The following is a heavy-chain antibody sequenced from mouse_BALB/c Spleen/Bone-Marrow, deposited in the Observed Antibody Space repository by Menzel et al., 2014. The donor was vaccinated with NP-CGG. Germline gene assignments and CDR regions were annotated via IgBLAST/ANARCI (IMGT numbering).Heavy chain of an antibody. J-gene: IGHJ2*01. Sequence: QVQLQQFGADLVRPGASVRLSCKASGYTFTTYWINWVKQRPGQGLEWIGNIYPSDNYTNYNQKFKDRATLTVDKSSSTAYMQLSSPTSEDSAVYYCTRTYEYFDYWGQGTTLTVSS. CDR2: IYPSDNYT. D-gene: IGHD2-3*01. CDR1: GYTFTTYW. CDR3: TRTYEYFDY. V-gene: IGHV1-69*02.